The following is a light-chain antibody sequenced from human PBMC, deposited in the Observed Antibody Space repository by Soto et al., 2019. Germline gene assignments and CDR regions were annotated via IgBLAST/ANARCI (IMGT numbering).Light chain of an antibody. CDR2: EDI. Sequence: NFMLTQPHSVSESPGKTVTISCTRSSGSIASNYVQWYQQRPGSAPTTVIYEDIQRPSGGPDRFSGSIDSSSNPASLTISGLKTKDEADYYCQSYDSTNVVFGGGTKLTVL. CDR1: SGSIASNY. J-gene: IGLJ2*01. V-gene: IGLV6-57*04. CDR3: QSYDSTNVV.